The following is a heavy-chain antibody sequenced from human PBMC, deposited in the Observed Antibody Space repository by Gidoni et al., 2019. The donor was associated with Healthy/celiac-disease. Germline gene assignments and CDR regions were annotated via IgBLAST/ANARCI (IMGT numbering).Heavy chain of an antibody. CDR2: IWYDGSNK. J-gene: IGHJ4*02. V-gene: IGHV3-33*01. CDR3: ARGGYSSSPGYFDY. CDR1: GFTFSSYG. D-gene: IGHD6-13*01. Sequence: QVQLVESGGGVVQPGRSLLLSCAASGFTFSSYGMHWVRQDPGKGLEWVAVIWYDGSNKYYADSVKGRFTISRDNSKNTLYLQMNSLRAEDTAVYYCARGGYSSSPGYFDYWGQGTLVTVSS.